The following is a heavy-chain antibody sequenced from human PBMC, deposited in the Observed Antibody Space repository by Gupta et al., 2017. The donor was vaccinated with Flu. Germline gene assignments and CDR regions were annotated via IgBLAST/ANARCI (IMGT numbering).Heavy chain of an antibody. CDR1: GFTFSDYA. D-gene: IGHD1-26*01. CDR3: AKGYLKVGSDY. Sequence: EVQLLESGGGLVQPGGSLRLSCAASGFTFSDYAMSWVRQAPGKGLEWVSAVSGSGENTYYADSVKGRFTISRDNSKNTLYLQMNSLRAGDTAVYYCAKGYLKVGSDYWGRGTLVTVSS. CDR2: VSGSGENT. V-gene: IGHV3-23*01. J-gene: IGHJ4*02.